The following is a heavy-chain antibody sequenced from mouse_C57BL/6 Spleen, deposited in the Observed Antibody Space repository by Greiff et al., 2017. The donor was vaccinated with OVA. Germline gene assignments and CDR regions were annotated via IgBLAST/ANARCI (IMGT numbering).Heavy chain of an antibody. CDR2: INPNNGGT. V-gene: IGHV1-26*01. J-gene: IGHJ2*01. D-gene: IGHD4-1*01. Sequence: EVQLQQSGPELVKPGASVKISCKASGYTFTDYYMNWVKQSHGKSLEWIGDINPNNGGTSYNQKFKGKATLTVDKSSSTAYMELRSLTSEDSAVYYCASSNWEVYWGQGTTLTVSS. CDR3: ASSNWEVY. CDR1: GYTFTDYY.